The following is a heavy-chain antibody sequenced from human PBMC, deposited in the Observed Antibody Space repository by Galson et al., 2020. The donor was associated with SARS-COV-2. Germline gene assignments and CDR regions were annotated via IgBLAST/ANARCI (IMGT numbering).Heavy chain of an antibody. Sequence: GSLRLSCAASGFTFSSYAMHWVRQAPGKGLEWVAVISYDGSNKYYADSVKGRFTISRDNSKNTLYLQMNSLRAEDTAVYYCARDSSGWYYFDCWGQGTLVTVSS. CDR3: ARDSSGWYYFDC. V-gene: IGHV3-30*04. CDR1: GFTFSSYA. J-gene: IGHJ4*02. D-gene: IGHD6-19*01. CDR2: ISYDGSNK.